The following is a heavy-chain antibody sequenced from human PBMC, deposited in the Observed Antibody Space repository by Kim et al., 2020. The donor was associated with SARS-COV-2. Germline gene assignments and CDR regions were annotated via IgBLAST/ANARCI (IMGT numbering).Heavy chain of an antibody. Sequence: TYYDPSRKSRVTISVDTSKNQFSLKLSSVTAADTAVYYCARDTQGYFDYWGQGTLVTVSS. V-gene: IGHV4-31*02. CDR2: T. CDR3: ARDTQGYFDY. J-gene: IGHJ4*02.